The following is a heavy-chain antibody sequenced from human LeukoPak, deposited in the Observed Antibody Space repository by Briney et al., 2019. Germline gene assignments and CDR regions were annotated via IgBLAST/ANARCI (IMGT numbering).Heavy chain of an antibody. J-gene: IGHJ4*02. V-gene: IGHV4-34*01. CDR2: INHRGSA. CDR3: ARRSGYFPRYYFDY. CDR1: GGSFSGCD. D-gene: IGHD3-22*01. Sequence: PSETLSLTCAVYGGSFSGCDWGWIRQPPGKGLEWIGEINHRGSANYNPSLKSRVTISVDTSNNQFSLKLSSVTAADTAVYYCARRSGYFPRYYFDYWGQGTLVTVSS.